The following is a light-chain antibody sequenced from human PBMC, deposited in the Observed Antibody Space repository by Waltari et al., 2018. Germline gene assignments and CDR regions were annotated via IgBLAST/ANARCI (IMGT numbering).Light chain of an antibody. V-gene: IGLV1-47*01. J-gene: IGLJ2*01. Sequence: QSLLTQPTSASGTPGQRVTISCSGSSSNIGSNFVYWYQQLPGTAPKLLMSRNNQRPSGVPDRISGSKSGTSASLAISGLRSEDEAEYYCASWDDDLSGVVFGGGTKVTVL. CDR2: RNN. CDR1: SSNIGSNF. CDR3: ASWDDDLSGVV.